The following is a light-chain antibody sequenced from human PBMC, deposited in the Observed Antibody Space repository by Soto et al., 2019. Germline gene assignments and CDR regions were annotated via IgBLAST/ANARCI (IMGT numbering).Light chain of an antibody. CDR3: MQTQPWPRT. J-gene: IGKJ1*01. Sequence: DVVMTQSPLSLPVTLGQPASISCRYSQSLETSAGDTYLNWFHQRPGQSPRRLIYKVSKRDSGVPDRFSGSGSGTEFTLKITRVEADDVGVYYCMQTQPWPRTFFEGTKVEIK. CDR2: KVS. V-gene: IGKV2-30*01. CDR1: QSLETSAGDTY.